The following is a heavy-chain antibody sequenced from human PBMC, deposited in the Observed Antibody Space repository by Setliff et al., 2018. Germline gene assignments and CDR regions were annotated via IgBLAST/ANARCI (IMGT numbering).Heavy chain of an antibody. CDR3: ARGRYFESSSYYFPFDY. V-gene: IGHV4-31*01. J-gene: IGHJ4*02. D-gene: IGHD3-22*01. CDR2: IYYSGST. Sequence: PSETLSLTCTVSGGSISSGGYYWSWIRQHPGMGLEWIGYIYYSGSTYHNPSLKTLVTISVDTSENQMSLRMTSVTGADTAVYYCARGRYFESSSYYFPFDYLGLGTLVTVSS. CDR1: GGSISSGGYY.